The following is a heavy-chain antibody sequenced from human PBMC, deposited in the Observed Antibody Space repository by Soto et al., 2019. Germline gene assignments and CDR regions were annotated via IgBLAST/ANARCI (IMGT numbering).Heavy chain of an antibody. J-gene: IGHJ4*02. Sequence: PGGSLRLSCAASGFTFSNAWMNWVRQAPGKGLEWVGRIKSKTDGGTTDYAAPVKGRFTISRDDSKNTLYLQMNSLKTEDTAVYYCTSLLSSGWYGVQVDYWGQGTLVTVSS. CDR2: IKSKTDGGTT. CDR1: GFTFSNAW. CDR3: TSLLSSGWYGVQVDY. V-gene: IGHV3-15*07. D-gene: IGHD6-19*01.